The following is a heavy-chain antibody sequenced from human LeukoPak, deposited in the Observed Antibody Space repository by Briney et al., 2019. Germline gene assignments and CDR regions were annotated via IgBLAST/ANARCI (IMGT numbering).Heavy chain of an antibody. Sequence: GGALRLSCAASGFTFSDYYMSWIRQAPETGLEWLSYTSPSGGTIYYTDSVKGRFTMSRDNAQNALYLEMNSLRAEDTAVYYCAKDWSSSRIYYYYMDVWGKGTTVTVSS. D-gene: IGHD1-26*01. J-gene: IGHJ6*03. CDR1: GFTFSDYY. V-gene: IGHV3-11*01. CDR2: TSPSGGTI. CDR3: AKDWSSSRIYYYYMDV.